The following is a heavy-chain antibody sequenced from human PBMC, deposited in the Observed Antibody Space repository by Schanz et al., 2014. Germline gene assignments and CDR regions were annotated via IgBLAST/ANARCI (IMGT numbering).Heavy chain of an antibody. CDR2: ISGSGAST. CDR3: AKDQGSYGSGSYSYFDY. V-gene: IGHV3-23*01. J-gene: IGHJ4*02. D-gene: IGHD3-10*01. CDR1: GVTFSSYA. Sequence: VQLLQSGGALVQPGGSLRLSCVASGVTFSSYAMSWVRQASWKGLEWVSAISGSGASTYYADSVKGRFTISRDNSKNTLYLQMNSLRAEDTAVYYCAKDQGSYGSGSYSYFDYWGQGTLATVSS.